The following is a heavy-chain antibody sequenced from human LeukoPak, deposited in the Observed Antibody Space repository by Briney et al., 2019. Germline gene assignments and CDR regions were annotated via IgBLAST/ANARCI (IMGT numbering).Heavy chain of an antibody. CDR2: IYYSGST. V-gene: IGHV4-59*02. J-gene: IGHJ6*03. D-gene: IGHD1-26*01. CDR1: GGSVSSYY. CDR3: ARGEYYYYYYMDV. Sequence: SETLSLTCTVSGGSVSSYYWSWIRQPPGKGLEWIGYIYYSGSTDYSPSLKSRVTISVDTSKNQFSLKLNSVTAADTAVYYCARGEYYYYYYMDVWGNGTTVTVSS.